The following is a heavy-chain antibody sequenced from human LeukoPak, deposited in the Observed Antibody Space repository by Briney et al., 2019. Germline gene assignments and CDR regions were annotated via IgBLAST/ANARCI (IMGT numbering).Heavy chain of an antibody. CDR2: MSYSGGA. J-gene: IGHJ4*02. V-gene: IGHV4-59*01. D-gene: IGHD2-15*01. CDR3: AKGFCSGGTCYRTFFDQ. CDR1: GGSISGFY. Sequence: PSETLSLTCTVSGGSISGFYWSWIRQPPGKGLEWIGYMSYSGGANYNSTLKSRVTISLDTSKNQFSLKLNSVTAADTAVYFRAKGFCSGGTCYRTFFDQWGQGTLVTVSS.